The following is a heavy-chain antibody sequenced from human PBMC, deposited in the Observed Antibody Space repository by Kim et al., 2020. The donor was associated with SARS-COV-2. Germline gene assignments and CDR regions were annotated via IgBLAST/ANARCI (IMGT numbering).Heavy chain of an antibody. CDR3: ARAPITMIVVVKAFDI. J-gene: IGHJ3*02. V-gene: IGHV4-31*02. Sequence: PSLKGRVTISVATSKNPFSLKLSSVTAADTAVYYCARAPITMIVVVKAFDIWGQGTMVTVSS. D-gene: IGHD3-22*01.